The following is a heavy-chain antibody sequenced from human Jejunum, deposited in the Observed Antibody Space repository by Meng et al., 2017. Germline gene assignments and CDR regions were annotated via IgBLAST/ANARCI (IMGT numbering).Heavy chain of an antibody. D-gene: IGHD3-22*01. CDR2: IKEDGSAG. J-gene: IGHJ4*02. CDR1: GFTFSDYR. Sequence: GGSLRLSCAASGFTFSDYRMSWVRQAPGKGLEWVANIKEDGSAGNYVDSVKGRFTISRDNARKSLYLQMGSLRAEDTAVYYCARDIKAGMIEVMFDYWGQGTLVTVSS. V-gene: IGHV3-7*01. CDR3: ARDIKAGMIEVMFDY.